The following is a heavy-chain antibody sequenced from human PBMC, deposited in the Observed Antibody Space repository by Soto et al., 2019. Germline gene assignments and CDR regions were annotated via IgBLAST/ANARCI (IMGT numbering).Heavy chain of an antibody. V-gene: IGHV3-23*01. D-gene: IGHD3-22*01. CDR2: ISGSGDKT. J-gene: IGHJ4*02. Sequence: PGGSLRLSCAASGFTFNSYAMSWVRQAPGKGLEWVSAISGSGDKTSHADSVKGRFTISRDNSKNTLYLQMNSLRAEDTAVYYCAKDRDSRNYDRFDYSGQGTLVTVSS. CDR1: GFTFNSYA. CDR3: AKDRDSRNYDRFDY.